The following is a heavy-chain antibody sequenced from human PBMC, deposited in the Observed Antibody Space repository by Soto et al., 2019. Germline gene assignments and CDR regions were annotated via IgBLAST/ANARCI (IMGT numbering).Heavy chain of an antibody. J-gene: IGHJ6*02. V-gene: IGHV3-11*06. D-gene: IGHD1-7*01. CDR3: ARGSPGTTDDYYYYGMDV. Sequence: LRLSCAASGFTFSDYYMSWIRQAPGKGLEWVSYISSSSSYTNYADSVKGRFTISRDNAKNSLYLQMNSLRAEDTAVYYCARGSPGTTDDYYYYGMDVWGQGTTVTVSS. CDR2: ISSSSSYT. CDR1: GFTFSDYY.